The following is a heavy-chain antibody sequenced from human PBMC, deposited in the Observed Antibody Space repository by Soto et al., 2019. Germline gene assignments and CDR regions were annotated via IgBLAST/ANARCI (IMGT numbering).Heavy chain of an antibody. V-gene: IGHV3-30*18. CDR2: TSYDGHNE. Sequence: QVQLVESGGGVVQPGRSLRLSCAASGFTFSNYAMHWVRQAPGKGLEWVALTSYDGHNEYYTDSVKGRFTISRDNSKNTPFLQMNSPRPEDTAVYYCAKDKWVFNWATSYFDYWCQGALVTVSS. CDR1: GFTFSNYA. J-gene: IGHJ4*02. D-gene: IGHD1-1*01. CDR3: AKDKWVFNWATSYFDY.